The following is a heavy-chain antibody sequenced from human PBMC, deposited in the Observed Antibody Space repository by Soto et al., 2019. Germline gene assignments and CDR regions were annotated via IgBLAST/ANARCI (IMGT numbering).Heavy chain of an antibody. J-gene: IGHJ4*02. V-gene: IGHV3-74*01. CDR1: GFTFTNFW. CDR2: IDTSGTST. Sequence: PGGSLRLSCGASGFTFTNFWMHWVRQVPGKGLVWVSRIDTSGTSTSYADSVKGRFTISRDNAKSTVTLQMNSLRAEDTGVYYCARGSWYFDVWSQGSLVTVSS. CDR3: ARGSWYFDV. D-gene: IGHD6-13*01.